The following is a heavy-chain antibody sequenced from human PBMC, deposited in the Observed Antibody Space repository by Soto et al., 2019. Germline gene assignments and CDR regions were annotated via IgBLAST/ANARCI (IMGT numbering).Heavy chain of an antibody. CDR2: IHPSGST. V-gene: IGHV4-34*02. D-gene: IGHD1-1*01. J-gene: IGHJ5*02. Sequence: QVQLQQWGAGLLKPSETLSLTCAVYDGSLSDDYYTWTRQSPGKGLEWIGEIHPSGSTYYNPFLKTRXXLXQXXSKKQFSLNLISVTAADTGEYYCSRGNDAYKGGRTWGQGTLVTVSS. CDR1: DGSLSDDY. CDR3: SRGNDAYKGGRT.